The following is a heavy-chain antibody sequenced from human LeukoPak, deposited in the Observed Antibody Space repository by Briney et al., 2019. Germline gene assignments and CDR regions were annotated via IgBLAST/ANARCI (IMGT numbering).Heavy chain of an antibody. Sequence: LETLSLTCAVYGGSFSGYYWSWIRQPPGKGLEWIGEINHSGSTNYNPSLKSRVTISVDTSKNQFSLKLSSVTAADTAVYYCARLVVTLDAFDIWGQGTMVTVSS. CDR2: INHSGST. V-gene: IGHV4-34*01. CDR1: GGSFSGYY. CDR3: ARLVVTLDAFDI. D-gene: IGHD4-23*01. J-gene: IGHJ3*02.